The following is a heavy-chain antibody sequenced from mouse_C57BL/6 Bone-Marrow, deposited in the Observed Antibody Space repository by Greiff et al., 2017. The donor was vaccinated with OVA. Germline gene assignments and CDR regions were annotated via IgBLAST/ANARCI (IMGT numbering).Heavy chain of an antibody. Sequence: EVQRVESGPELVKPGASVKISCKASGYSFTGYYMNWVKQSPEKSLEWIGEINPSTGGTTYNQKFKAKATLTVDKSSSTAYMQLKSLTSEDSAVYYCAREGYYWYFDVWGTGTTVTVSS. CDR3: AREGYYWYFDV. D-gene: IGHD2-2*01. J-gene: IGHJ1*03. CDR2: INPSTGGT. V-gene: IGHV1-42*01. CDR1: GYSFTGYY.